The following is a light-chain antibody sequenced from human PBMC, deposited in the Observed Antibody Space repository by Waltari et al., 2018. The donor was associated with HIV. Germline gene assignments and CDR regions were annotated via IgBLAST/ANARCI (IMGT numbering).Light chain of an antibody. J-gene: IGLJ2*01. CDR1: SSTFGSST. V-gene: IGLV1-44*01. CDR3: AAWDDGLVGRV. CDR2: SNN. Sequence: QSVFTQPPPASLTPWETVTISRSGRSSTFGSSTVDWSQTFPGSATKLLIYSNNQRPTGVPDRFSGSKSGTSASLAMSGLQAEDEADYYCAAWDDGLVGRVFGGGTKLTVL.